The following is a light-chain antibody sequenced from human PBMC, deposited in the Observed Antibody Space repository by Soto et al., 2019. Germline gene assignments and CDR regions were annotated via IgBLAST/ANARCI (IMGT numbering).Light chain of an antibody. J-gene: IGLJ1*01. CDR3: AAWDDSLNGYV. Sequence: QSVLTQPPSASGTPGQRVTISCSGSSXNIGSNTVNWYQQLPGTAPKLLIYRNNERPSGVPDRFSGSKSGTSASLAISGLQSEDEADYYCAAWDDSLNGYVFGTGTKVTVL. V-gene: IGLV1-44*01. CDR2: RNN. CDR1: SXNIGSNT.